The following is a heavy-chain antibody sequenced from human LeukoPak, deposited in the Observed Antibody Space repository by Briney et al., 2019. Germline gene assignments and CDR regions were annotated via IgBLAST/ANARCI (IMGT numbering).Heavy chain of an antibody. V-gene: IGHV3-23*01. CDR3: AKVETAAAATLRGFDY. D-gene: IGHD6-13*01. Sequence: GSLRLSFAASGFTFSSYAMSWVRPAPGKGLEWVSSIDCSGGSTYYADSVKGRFTISRDNSKNTLYLQMNSLRAEDTAVYYCAKVETAAAATLRGFDYWGQGTLVTVSS. J-gene: IGHJ4*02. CDR1: GFTFSSYA. CDR2: IDCSGGST.